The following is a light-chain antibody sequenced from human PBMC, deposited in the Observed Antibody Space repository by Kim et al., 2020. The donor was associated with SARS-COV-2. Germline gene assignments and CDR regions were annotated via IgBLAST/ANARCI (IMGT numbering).Light chain of an antibody. CDR2: GSA. CDR1: QSVSSGC. V-gene: IGKV3-20*01. J-gene: IGKJ1*01. CDR3: QQYRSSSPWT. Sequence: PGEGANASGRGRQSVSSGCLAWDEQRPGQGPRRLIYGSARRATGIPERCSGSGCGKGFTLTSSRREPGEFAVYYCQQYRSSSPWTVGQGTKVDIK.